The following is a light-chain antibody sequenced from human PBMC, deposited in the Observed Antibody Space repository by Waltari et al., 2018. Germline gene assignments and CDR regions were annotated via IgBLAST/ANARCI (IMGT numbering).Light chain of an antibody. V-gene: IGKV2-28*01. CDR2: LGS. CDR3: MQGLEIPPQ. CDR1: QSLIYTNGRAV. J-gene: IGKJ1*01. Sequence: QSPLSLSVSPGEPASISCRSSQSLIYTNGRAVLDWSVQKPGQPPQLVIYLGSHRDAGVSDKFSGSGSDTDFTLTISRVEADDVGIYYCMQGLEIPPQVGQGTRLEI.